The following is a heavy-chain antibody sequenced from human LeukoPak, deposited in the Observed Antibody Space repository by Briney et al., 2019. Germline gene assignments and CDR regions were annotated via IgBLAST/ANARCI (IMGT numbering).Heavy chain of an antibody. CDR3: ARDSGGGYFDF. D-gene: IGHD6-25*01. CDR2: ISTSGSST. J-gene: IGHJ4*02. Sequence: KPGGSLRLSCAASGFTFSDYYMTWIRQGPGKGLEWVSYISTSGSSTYYADSVEGRFTISRDNAKHSLYLQMNSLRPEDTALYYCARDSGGGYFDFWGQGTLVTVSS. V-gene: IGHV3-11*04. CDR1: GFTFSDYY.